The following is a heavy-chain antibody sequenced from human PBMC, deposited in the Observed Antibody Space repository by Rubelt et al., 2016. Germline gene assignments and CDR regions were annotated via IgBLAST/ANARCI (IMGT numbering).Heavy chain of an antibody. Sequence: EVHLLESGGGLVQPGGSLRLSCVASGFRLSDYFVKWVRQAPGKGLIWVSAISNSGGETRYADSVKGRFTISRDNSKNTLYLQMNSLRAEDTAVYYCAKDRYSSSQGTPDYWGQGTLVTVSS. CDR3: AKDRYSSSQGTPDY. V-gene: IGHV3-23*01. CDR1: GFRLSDYF. J-gene: IGHJ4*02. CDR2: ISNSGGET. D-gene: IGHD6-13*01.